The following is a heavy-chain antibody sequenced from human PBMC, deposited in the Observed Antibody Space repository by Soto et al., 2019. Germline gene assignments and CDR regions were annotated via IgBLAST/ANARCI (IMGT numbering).Heavy chain of an antibody. CDR1: GFTFSSYS. J-gene: IGHJ4*02. D-gene: IGHD3-22*01. Sequence: LRLSCAASGFTFSSYSMNWVRQAPGKGLEWVSSISSSSSYIYYADSVKGRFTISRDNAKNSLYLQMNSLRAEDMAVYYCARSTQHYYDSSGYYGFGYWGQGTLVTVSS. CDR2: ISSSSSYI. CDR3: ARSTQHYYDSSGYYGFGY. V-gene: IGHV3-21*01.